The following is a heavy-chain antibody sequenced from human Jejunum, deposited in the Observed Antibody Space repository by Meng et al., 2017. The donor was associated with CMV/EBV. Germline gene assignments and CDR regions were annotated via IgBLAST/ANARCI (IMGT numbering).Heavy chain of an antibody. D-gene: IGHD1-26*01. V-gene: IGHV3-23*01. CDR1: CFTFIPYA. CDR2: INDSGGRT. Sequence: ASCFTFIPYAMCWVRQAPGKGLEWVSGINDSGGRTYYADSVKGRFSISRDNSKNTLYLQINSLRPEDTAIYYCAKERPVGGGFDYWGQGTLGTVSS. J-gene: IGHJ4*02. CDR3: AKERPVGGGFDY.